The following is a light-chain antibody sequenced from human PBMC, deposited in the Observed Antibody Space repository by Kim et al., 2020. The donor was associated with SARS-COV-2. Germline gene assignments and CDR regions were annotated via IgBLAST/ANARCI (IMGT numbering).Light chain of an antibody. CDR1: KRVNDN. CDR3: QQYDEWPWT. Sequence: EIVLTQSPGTLSVSPGERVTLSCRSTKRVNDNLAWYQQKPGQPPRLLVYGGSVTPTYIPARFSGSGSKTEYTLTVTSLQSEDFAIYYCQQYDEWPWTFGQGTTVDIK. CDR2: GGS. V-gene: IGKV3-15*01. J-gene: IGKJ1*01.